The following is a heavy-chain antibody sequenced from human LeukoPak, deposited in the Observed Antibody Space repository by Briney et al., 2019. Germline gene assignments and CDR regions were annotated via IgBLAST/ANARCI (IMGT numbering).Heavy chain of an antibody. CDR2: IIPIFGTA. D-gene: IGHD1-26*01. CDR1: GGTFSSYA. Sequence: ASVKVSCKASGGTFSSYAISWVRQAPGQGLEWMGGIIPIFGTANYAQKFQGRVTITTDESTSTAYMELSSLRSDDTAVYYCARLSEWEGAFDIWGQGTMVTVSS. V-gene: IGHV1-69*05. J-gene: IGHJ3*02. CDR3: ARLSEWEGAFDI.